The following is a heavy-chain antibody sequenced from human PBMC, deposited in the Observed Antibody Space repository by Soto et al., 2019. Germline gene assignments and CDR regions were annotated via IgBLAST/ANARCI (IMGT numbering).Heavy chain of an antibody. D-gene: IGHD4-17*01. V-gene: IGHV4-59*01. J-gene: IGHJ4*02. CDR3: ARGTYGRLDNY. Sequence: QVQLQESGPGLVKPSETLSLTCTVSGGSISSYYWSWIRQPPGKGLEWIGYIYYSGSTNYNPSLKSRVTISVDTSKNQFPLKLSSVTAADTAVYYCARGTYGRLDNYWGQGTLVTVSS. CDR2: IYYSGST. CDR1: GGSISSYY.